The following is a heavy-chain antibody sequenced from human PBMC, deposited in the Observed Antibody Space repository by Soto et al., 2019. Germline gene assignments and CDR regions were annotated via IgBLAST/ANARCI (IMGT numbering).Heavy chain of an antibody. CDR2: IIPIFDAR. J-gene: IGHJ4*02. V-gene: IGHV1-69*06. Sequence: SVKVSCKASGDTFSSHALSWVRQAPGQGLEWMGGIIPIFDARTYAQKFQGRVTISADKSTKTGYMELSSLTSEDTDVYYCASQRNTYYYHSRPYWPDKELDIWGQGTTVTVSS. CDR3: ASQRNTYYYHSRPYWPDKELDI. CDR1: GDTFSSHA. D-gene: IGHD3-22*01.